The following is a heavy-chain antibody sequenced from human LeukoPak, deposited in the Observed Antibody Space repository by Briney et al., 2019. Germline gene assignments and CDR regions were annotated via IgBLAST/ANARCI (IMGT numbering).Heavy chain of an antibody. D-gene: IGHD4-17*01. CDR2: ISSSSSYI. CDR1: GFTFSSYS. J-gene: IGHJ4*02. Sequence: GGSLRLSCAASGFTFSSYSMNWVRQAPGKGLEWVSSISSSSSYIYYADSVKGRFTISRDNAKNSLYLQMNSLRAEDTAVYYCASKHYGDYYFDYWGQGTLVTVSS. CDR3: ASKHYGDYYFDY. V-gene: IGHV3-21*01.